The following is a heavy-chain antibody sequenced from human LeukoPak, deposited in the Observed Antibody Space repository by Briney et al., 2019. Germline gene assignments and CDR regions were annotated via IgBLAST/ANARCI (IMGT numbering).Heavy chain of an antibody. J-gene: IGHJ4*02. Sequence: ASVKVSCKASGYTFTSYGISLVRQAPGQGLEWMGWISAYNGNTNYAQKLQGRVTMTTHTSTSTAYMELRSLRSDDTAVYYCARDHLVQLWSQGPPFCDYWGQGTLVTVSS. D-gene: IGHD5-18*01. CDR2: ISAYNGNT. V-gene: IGHV1-18*01. CDR3: ARDHLVQLWSQGPPFCDY. CDR1: GYTFTSYG.